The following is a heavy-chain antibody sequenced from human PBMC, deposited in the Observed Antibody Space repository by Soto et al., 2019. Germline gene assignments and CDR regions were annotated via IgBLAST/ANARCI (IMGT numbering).Heavy chain of an antibody. D-gene: IGHD2-21*01. J-gene: IGHJ4*02. CDR3: ARRSTSGGGDYFDY. V-gene: IGHV5-51*01. Sequence: GESLKISCQGSGYRFNTYRIGWVRQMPGKGLEWMGIIYPGDSDTRYNPSFRGLVTISAGKSVSSAYLQWSSLKASDTANYYCARRSTSGGGDYFDYWGRGTLVTVSS. CDR1: GYRFNTYR. CDR2: IYPGDSDT.